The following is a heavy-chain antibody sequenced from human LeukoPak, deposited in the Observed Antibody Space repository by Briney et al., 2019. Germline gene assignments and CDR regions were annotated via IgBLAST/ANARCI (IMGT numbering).Heavy chain of an antibody. CDR2: INPNTGGT. Sequence: ASVKVSCKASGHTFTDYYFHWVRQVPGQGLECMGWINPNTGGTNYPQKFQGRVTMTRDTAISTAYMELTSLRSDDTAVYYCARDLGATTGAPWYYFDNWGQGTLVTVPS. CDR1: GHTFTDYY. J-gene: IGHJ4*01. V-gene: IGHV1-2*02. D-gene: IGHD1-26*01. CDR3: ARDLGATTGAPWYYFDN.